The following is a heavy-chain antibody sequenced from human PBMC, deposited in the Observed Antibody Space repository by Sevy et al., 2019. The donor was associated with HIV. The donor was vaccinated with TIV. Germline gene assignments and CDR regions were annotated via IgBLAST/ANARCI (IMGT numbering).Heavy chain of an antibody. CDR1: GFTFKDDF. J-gene: IGHJ4*02. V-gene: IGHV3-33*06. CDR2: IWDDETNK. CDR3: AKDRQSGSSSSDY. D-gene: IGHD6-6*01. Sequence: GGSLRLSCVGSGFTFKDDFMTWVRQAPGKGLEWVAVIWDDETNKYYADSVKGRFTITRDNSANMLYLQMNFLRVDDTAMYFCAKDRQSGSSSSDYWGQGILVTVSS.